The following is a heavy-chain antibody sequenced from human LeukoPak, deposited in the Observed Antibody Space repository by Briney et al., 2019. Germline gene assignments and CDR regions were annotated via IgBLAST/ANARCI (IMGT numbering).Heavy chain of an antibody. D-gene: IGHD2-8*01. CDR3: ARDRHQYVDWFDP. CDR2: INSDGGST. V-gene: IGHV3-74*01. Sequence: GGSLRLSCAASGFTFSSYWMHWVRQAPGKGLVWVSRINSDGGSTSYADSVKGRFTISRDNAKNTLYLQMNSLRAEDTAVYYCARDRHQYVDWFDPWGQGTLVTLPS. CDR1: GFTFSSYW. J-gene: IGHJ5*02.